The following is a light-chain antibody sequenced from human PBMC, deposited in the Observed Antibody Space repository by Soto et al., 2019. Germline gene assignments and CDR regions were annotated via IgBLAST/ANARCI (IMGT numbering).Light chain of an antibody. Sequence: DIQMTQSPSSVSATVGDRVTITCWASQGISTWLAWYQQKPGKAPRLLIYAASTLQSGVPSRFSGSGSGTDFTLTINSLQPEDFATYFCQQANSFPWTFGQGTKVEIK. CDR2: AAS. CDR1: QGISTW. CDR3: QQANSFPWT. J-gene: IGKJ1*01. V-gene: IGKV1-12*01.